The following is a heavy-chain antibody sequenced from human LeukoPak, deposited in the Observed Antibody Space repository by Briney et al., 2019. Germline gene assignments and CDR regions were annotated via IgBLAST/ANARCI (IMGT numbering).Heavy chain of an antibody. D-gene: IGHD5-24*01. CDR2: IRYDGNNK. CDR3: AKDSGVGMATTFSILDI. CDR1: GFTFSSYG. Sequence: GGSLRLSCAPSGFTFSSYGMHWVRQAPGKGLEWVAFIRYDGNNKYYADSVKGRFTISRDNSKNTLYLQMNSLRAEDTAVYYCAKDSGVGMATTFSILDIWGQGTMVTVPS. V-gene: IGHV3-30*02. J-gene: IGHJ3*02.